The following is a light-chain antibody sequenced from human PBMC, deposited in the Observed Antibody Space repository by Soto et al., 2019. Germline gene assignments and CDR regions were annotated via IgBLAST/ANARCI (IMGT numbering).Light chain of an antibody. Sequence: EIVLTQSPDTLSLSPGERATLSCRASQIVNSNDLAWYQHKPGQAPRLLIYGASSRPGGIPDKFSGSGSGTDFTFTITRLEPEAFAVYYCQQYDRSPYTFGQGTKLEI. CDR2: GAS. CDR1: QIVNSND. CDR3: QQYDRSPYT. V-gene: IGKV3-20*01. J-gene: IGKJ2*01.